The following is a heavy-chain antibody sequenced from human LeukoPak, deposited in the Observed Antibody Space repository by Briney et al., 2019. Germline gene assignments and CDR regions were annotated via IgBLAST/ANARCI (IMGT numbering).Heavy chain of an antibody. Sequence: GGSLRLSCAPSGFTFSRHGMHWVRQAPGKGLEWVAIISNDGSRKYYAHSVEGRFTISRDNSKNTLYLQMDSLRAEDTAVYYCARDRAWNYFDYWGQGTLVTVPS. CDR2: ISNDGSRK. CDR3: ARDRAWNYFDY. D-gene: IGHD3-3*01. J-gene: IGHJ4*02. CDR1: GFTFSRHG. V-gene: IGHV3-30*03.